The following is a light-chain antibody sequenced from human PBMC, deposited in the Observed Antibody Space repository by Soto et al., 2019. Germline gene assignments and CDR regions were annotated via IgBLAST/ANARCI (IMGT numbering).Light chain of an antibody. V-gene: IGLV2-14*01. CDR3: SSFTNTITLEV. J-gene: IGLJ3*02. CDR1: SSDVGGYNY. CDR2: EVS. Sequence: QSALTQPASVSGSPGQSITISCTGTSSDVGGYNYVSWYQHHPGKAPKVIIYEVSNRPSGVSNRFSGSKSGDTASLTISGLQADDEADYYCSSFTNTITLEVFGGGTKLTVL.